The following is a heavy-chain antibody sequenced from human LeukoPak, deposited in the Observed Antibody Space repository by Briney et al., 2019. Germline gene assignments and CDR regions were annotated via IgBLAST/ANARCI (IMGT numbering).Heavy chain of an antibody. CDR1: GFTVSSNY. J-gene: IGHJ6*02. CDR2: IYSGGST. Sequence: GGSLRLSCAASGFTVSSNYMSWVRQAPGKGLEWVSVIYSGGSTYYADSVKGRLTISRDNSKNTLYLQMNSLRAEDTAVYYCARDLYGSGSYYYYYYGMDVWGQGTTVTVSS. D-gene: IGHD3-10*01. CDR3: ARDLYGSGSYYYYYYGMDV. V-gene: IGHV3-53*01.